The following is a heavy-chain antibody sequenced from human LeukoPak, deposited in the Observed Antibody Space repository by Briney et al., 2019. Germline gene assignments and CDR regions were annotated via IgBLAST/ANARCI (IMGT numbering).Heavy chain of an antibody. D-gene: IGHD6-13*01. V-gene: IGHV3-21*01. Sequence: GGSLRLSCAASGFTFSSYTMNWVRQAPGQGLEWVSSISSSSSYIYYADSVKGRFTISRDNAKSSLYLQMNSLRAEDTAVYYCARGYGRADYWGQGTLVTVSS. CDR2: ISSSSSYI. J-gene: IGHJ4*02. CDR3: ARGYGRADY. CDR1: GFTFSSYT.